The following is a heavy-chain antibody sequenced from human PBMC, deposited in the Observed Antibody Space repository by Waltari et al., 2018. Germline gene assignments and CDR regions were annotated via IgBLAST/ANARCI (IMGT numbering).Heavy chain of an antibody. CDR3: ARAPHGVTMLGY. D-gene: IGHD2-21*02. J-gene: IGHJ4*02. Sequence: QVQRVQSGAEVTKPGASVQGHCKASGYTFPSYDINWVRQATGQGLEWMGWMNPNSGNTGYAQKFRGRVTMTRSTSISTAYMELSSVRSEDTAVYYCARAPHGVTMLGYWGQGTLVTVSS. CDR1: GYTFPSYD. CDR2: MNPNSGNT. V-gene: IGHV1-8*01.